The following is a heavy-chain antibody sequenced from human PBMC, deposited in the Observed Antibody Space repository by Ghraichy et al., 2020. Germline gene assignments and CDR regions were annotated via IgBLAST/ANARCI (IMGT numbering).Heavy chain of an antibody. Sequence: GGSLRLSCAASGFTVSSDYMSWVRQAPGQGLEWVSVIYSGGSTYYADSVKGRFTISRDNSKNTLYLQMNSLRAEDTAVYYCARDGYCSSTSCSRYWYFDLWGRGTLVTVSS. V-gene: IGHV3-53*01. CDR2: IYSGGST. J-gene: IGHJ2*01. CDR3: ARDGYCSSTSCSRYWYFDL. D-gene: IGHD2-2*01. CDR1: GFTVSSDY.